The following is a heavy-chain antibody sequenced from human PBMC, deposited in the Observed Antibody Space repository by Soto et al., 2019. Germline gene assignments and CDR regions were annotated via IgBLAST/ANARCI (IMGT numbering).Heavy chain of an antibody. J-gene: IGHJ4*02. Sequence: VQLVQSGAEVKKPGSSVKVSCKASGGTFSSYTISWVRQAPGQGLEWMGRIIPILGIANYAQKFQGRDTITADTSTSTAYMELSSLRSEDTAVYYCAREGWERGMVVAATPSDYWGQGTLVTVSS. CDR1: GGTFSSYT. D-gene: IGHD2-15*01. CDR2: IIPILGIA. V-gene: IGHV1-69*08. CDR3: AREGWERGMVVAATPSDY.